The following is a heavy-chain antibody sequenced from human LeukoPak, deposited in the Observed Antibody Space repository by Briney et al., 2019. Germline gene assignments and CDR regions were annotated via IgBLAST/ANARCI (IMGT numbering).Heavy chain of an antibody. CDR1: GFTFDDYA. V-gene: IGHV3-20*04. CDR3: ARPIGKNMRLGVDY. Sequence: PGRSLRLSCAASGFTFDDYAMHWVRQAPGKGLEWVSGINWNGGSTGYADSVKGRFTISRDNAKNSLYLQMNSLRAEDTALYYCARPIGKNMRLGVDYWGQGTLVTVSS. CDR2: INWNGGST. D-gene: IGHD3-10*01. J-gene: IGHJ4*02.